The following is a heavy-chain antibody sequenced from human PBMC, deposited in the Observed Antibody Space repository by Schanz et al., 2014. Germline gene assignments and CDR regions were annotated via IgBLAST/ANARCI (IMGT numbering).Heavy chain of an antibody. CDR2: ISDSSGTI. V-gene: IGHV3-48*01. Sequence: VQLVESGGGVVQPGGSLRLSCAASGFTFSTYNMNWVRQAPGKGLEWLSYISDSSGTIYYADSVKGRFTISRDNAQNSLFLQMNSLRGEDTAVYYCARENLNWEAFDIWGQGTVVTVSS. CDR3: ARENLNWEAFDI. CDR1: GFTFSTYN. J-gene: IGHJ3*02. D-gene: IGHD7-27*01.